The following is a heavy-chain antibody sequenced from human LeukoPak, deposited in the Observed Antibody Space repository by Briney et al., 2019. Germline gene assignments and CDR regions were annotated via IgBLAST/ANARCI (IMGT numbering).Heavy chain of an antibody. CDR1: GFTFSSYA. J-gene: IGHJ4*02. Sequence: GGSLRLSCAASGFTFSSYAMSWVRQAPGKGLEWVSAISGSGGSTYYADSVKGRFTISRGNSKKTLYLQMNSLRAEDMAVYYCAKDKTHDFWSGAFFDCWGQGTLVTVSS. D-gene: IGHD3-3*01. V-gene: IGHV3-23*01. CDR2: ISGSGGST. CDR3: AKDKTHDFWSGAFFDC.